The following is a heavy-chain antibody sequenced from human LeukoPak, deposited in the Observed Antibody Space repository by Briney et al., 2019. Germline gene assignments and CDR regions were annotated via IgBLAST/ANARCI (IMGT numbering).Heavy chain of an antibody. V-gene: IGHV3-7*01. CDR1: GFTFSRYW. CDR3: ARSAGSSSWYEGYYFDY. J-gene: IGHJ4*01. D-gene: IGHD6-13*01. Sequence: PGGSLRLSCAASGFTFSRYWMSWVRQAPGKGLEWVANIKQDGSEKYYVDSVKGRFTISRDNAKNSLYLQMNSLRAEDTAVYYCARSAGSSSWYEGYYFDYWGRGTLVTVSS. CDR2: IKQDGSEK.